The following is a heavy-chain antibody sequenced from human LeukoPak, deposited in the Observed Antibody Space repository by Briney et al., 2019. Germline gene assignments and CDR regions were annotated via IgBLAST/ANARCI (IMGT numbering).Heavy chain of an antibody. Sequence: SETLSLTCTVSGGSISSYYWSWIRQPPGKGLEWIGYIYYSGSTNYNPSFKSRVTISVDTSKNQFSLKLSSVTAADTAVYYCAREATKLPPGTYYYGSGSYYHRTFDYWGQGTLVTVSS. V-gene: IGHV4-59*01. CDR2: IYYSGST. D-gene: IGHD3-10*01. CDR1: GGSISSYY. J-gene: IGHJ4*02. CDR3: AREATKLPPGTYYYGSGSYYHRTFDY.